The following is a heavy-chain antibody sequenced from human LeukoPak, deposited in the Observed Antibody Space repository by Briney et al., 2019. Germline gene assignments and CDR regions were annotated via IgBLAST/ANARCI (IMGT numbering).Heavy chain of an antibody. CDR1: GYTLTELS. V-gene: IGHV1-24*01. Sequence: ASVKVSCKFSGYTLTELSIHWVRQAPGKGLEWMGGLDPEDGETIYAQMFQGRLTMTEDTSTDTAYMELSSLKSDDTAVYYCGTDSNCGAGSCVAFDIWGQGTMVTVSS. D-gene: IGHD2-15*01. J-gene: IGHJ3*02. CDR3: GTDSNCGAGSCVAFDI. CDR2: LDPEDGET.